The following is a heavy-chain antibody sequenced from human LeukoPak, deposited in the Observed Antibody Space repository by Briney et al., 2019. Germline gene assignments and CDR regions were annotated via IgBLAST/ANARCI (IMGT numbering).Heavy chain of an antibody. CDR1: GGSISSYY. J-gene: IGHJ6*02. V-gene: IGHV4-59*06. Sequence: PSETLSLTCTVSGGSISSYYWSWIRQPPGKGLEWIGYIYYSGSTYYNPSLKSRVTISVDTSKNQFSLKLSSVTAADTAVYYCASSSSSWFDYYYYYGMDVWGQGTTVTVSS. CDR3: ASSSSSWFDYYYYYGMDV. CDR2: IYYSGST. D-gene: IGHD6-13*01.